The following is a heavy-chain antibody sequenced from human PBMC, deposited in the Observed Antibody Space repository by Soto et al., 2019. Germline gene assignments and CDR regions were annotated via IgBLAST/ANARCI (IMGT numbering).Heavy chain of an antibody. J-gene: IGHJ4*02. D-gene: IGHD4-17*01. CDR1: GGSISSGGYY. CDR3: ARERRTGTVTSYDY. Sequence: SETLSLTCTVSGGSISSGGYYWSWIRQHPGKGLEWIGYIYYSGSTYYNPSLKSRVTISVDTSKNQFSLKLSSVTAADTAVYYCARERRTGTVTSYDYWGQGTLVTVSS. CDR2: IYYSGST. V-gene: IGHV4-31*03.